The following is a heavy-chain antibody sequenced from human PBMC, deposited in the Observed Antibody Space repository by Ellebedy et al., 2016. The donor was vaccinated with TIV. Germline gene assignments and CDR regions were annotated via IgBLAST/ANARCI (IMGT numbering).Heavy chain of an antibody. V-gene: IGHV3-48*02. Sequence: GESLKISCSASGFTFYRYRVNWVRQTPGKGLEWISYIRSSYEMWYADSVKGRFTISRDNAKNSLYLQMNILRDEDTALYYCVRDRDWAFDYWGQGTLVTVSS. J-gene: IGHJ4*02. CDR2: IRSSYEM. D-gene: IGHD2-21*02. CDR3: VRDRDWAFDY. CDR1: GFTFYRYR.